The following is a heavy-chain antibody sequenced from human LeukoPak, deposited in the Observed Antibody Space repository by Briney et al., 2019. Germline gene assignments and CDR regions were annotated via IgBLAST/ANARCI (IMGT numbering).Heavy chain of an antibody. V-gene: IGHV3-21*01. CDR1: GFTFSSYS. Sequence: GGSLRLSCAASGFTFSSYSMNWVRQAPGKGLEWVSSISSSSSYIYYADSVKGQFTISRDNAKNSLYLQMNSLRAEDTAVYYCARDVWYLAFDIWGQGTMVTVSS. CDR3: ARDVWYLAFDI. J-gene: IGHJ3*02. CDR2: ISSSSSYI. D-gene: IGHD3-16*01.